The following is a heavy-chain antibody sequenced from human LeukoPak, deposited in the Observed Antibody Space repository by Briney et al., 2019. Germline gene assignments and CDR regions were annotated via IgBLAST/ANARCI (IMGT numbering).Heavy chain of an antibody. D-gene: IGHD3-10*01. CDR3: AREGTMVRGFDY. V-gene: IGHV1-69*13. CDR1: GYTFTSYG. Sequence: SVKVSCKASGYTFTSYGISWVRQAPGQGLEWMGGIIPIFGTANYAQKFQGRVTITADESTSTAYMELSSLRSEDTAVYYCAREGTMVRGFDYWGQGTLVTVSS. CDR2: IIPIFGTA. J-gene: IGHJ4*02.